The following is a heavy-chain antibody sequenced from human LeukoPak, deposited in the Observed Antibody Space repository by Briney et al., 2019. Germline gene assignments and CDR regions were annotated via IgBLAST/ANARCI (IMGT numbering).Heavy chain of an antibody. V-gene: IGHV1-8*01. CDR2: MNPNSGNT. Sequence: ASVKVSCKASGYTFTSYDINWVRQATGQGLGWMGWMNPNSGNTGYAQKFQGRVTMTRNTSISTAYMELSSLRSEDTAVYYCARGNRRTTRYGMDVWGQGTTVTVSS. D-gene: IGHD3-3*01. CDR3: ARGNRRTTRYGMDV. J-gene: IGHJ6*02. CDR1: GYTFTSYD.